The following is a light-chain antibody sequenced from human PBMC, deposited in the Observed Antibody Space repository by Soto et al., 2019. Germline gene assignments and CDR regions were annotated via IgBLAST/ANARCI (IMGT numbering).Light chain of an antibody. CDR3: HQYSSSPPWA. V-gene: IGKV3-20*01. CDR1: QSISSNY. CDR2: GAS. Sequence: EIVLTQSPGTLPLSPGESATLSCRASQSISSNYLAWYQQKPGQAPRLLIYGASSRATGIPDRFSGSGSGTDFALTISRLEPEDFAVYYCHQYSSSPPWAFGKGTKV. J-gene: IGKJ1*01.